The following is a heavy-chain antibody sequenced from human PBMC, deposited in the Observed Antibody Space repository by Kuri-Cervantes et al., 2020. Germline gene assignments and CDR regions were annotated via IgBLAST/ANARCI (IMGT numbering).Heavy chain of an antibody. CDR1: GFTFSSYA. J-gene: IGHJ4*02. CDR3: ARYTYCSTGRCYEDY. V-gene: IGHV3-23*01. D-gene: IGHD2-15*01. Sequence: GESLKISCAASGFTFSSYAMSWVRQAPGKGLEWVSAISGSGGSTYYADSVKGRFTISRDNSKNTLYLQMNSLRAEDTAVYYCARYTYCSTGRCYEDYWGQGTLVTVSS. CDR2: ISGSGGST.